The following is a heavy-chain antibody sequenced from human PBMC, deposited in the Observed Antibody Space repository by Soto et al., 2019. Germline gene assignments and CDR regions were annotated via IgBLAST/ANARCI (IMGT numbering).Heavy chain of an antibody. CDR3: ARGPKTVNRRFDY. V-gene: IGHV4-34*01. CDR1: GGSFSGYY. J-gene: IGHJ4*02. Sequence: SETLSLTCAVYGGSFSGYYWIWIRQPPGKGLEWIGEINHSGSTNYNPSLKSRVTISVDTSKNQFSLKLSSVTAADTAVYYCARGPKTVNRRFDYWGQGTLVTVSS. CDR2: INHSGST. D-gene: IGHD4-4*01.